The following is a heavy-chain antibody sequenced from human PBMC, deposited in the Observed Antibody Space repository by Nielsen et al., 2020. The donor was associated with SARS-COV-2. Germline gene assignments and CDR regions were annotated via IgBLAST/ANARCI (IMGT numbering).Heavy chain of an antibody. CDR1: GFTFSRHA. Sequence: GESLKISCAASGFTFSRHAMSWVRQAPGKGLEWVSLISASGASTYYANSVKGRFTISRDNARNTLYLQMNSLRAEDTAVYYCASHKFGEGHWGQGTLVSVSS. J-gene: IGHJ1*01. V-gene: IGHV3-23*01. CDR3: ASHKFGEGH. CDR2: ISASGAST. D-gene: IGHD3-10*01.